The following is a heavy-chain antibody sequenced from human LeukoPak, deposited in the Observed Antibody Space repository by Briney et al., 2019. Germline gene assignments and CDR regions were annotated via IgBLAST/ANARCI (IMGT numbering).Heavy chain of an antibody. J-gene: IGHJ5*02. V-gene: IGHV3-23*01. Sequence: GGSLRLSCAASGFTFSHYAMSWVRQAPGKGLEWVSAISGSGESTYYADSVKGRFTISRDRSKNTLYLQLKSLRAEDTALYYCARSTGASSSWFDRWGQGTLVT. CDR1: GFTFSHYA. D-gene: IGHD2-8*02. CDR3: ARSTGASSSWFDR. CDR2: ISGSGEST.